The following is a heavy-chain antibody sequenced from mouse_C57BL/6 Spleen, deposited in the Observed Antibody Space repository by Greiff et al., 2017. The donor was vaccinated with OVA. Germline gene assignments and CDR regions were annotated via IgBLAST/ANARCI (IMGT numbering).Heavy chain of an antibody. Sequence: VQLQQSGAELVMPGASVKLSCKASGYTFTSYWMHWVKQRPGQGLEWIGEIDPSDSYTNYNQKFKGKSTLTVDKSSSTAYMQLSSLTSEDSAVYYCARSTTVVGYYYAMDYWGQGTSVTVSS. V-gene: IGHV1-69*01. CDR1: GYTFTSYW. D-gene: IGHD1-1*01. J-gene: IGHJ4*01. CDR3: ARSTTVVGYYYAMDY. CDR2: IDPSDSYT.